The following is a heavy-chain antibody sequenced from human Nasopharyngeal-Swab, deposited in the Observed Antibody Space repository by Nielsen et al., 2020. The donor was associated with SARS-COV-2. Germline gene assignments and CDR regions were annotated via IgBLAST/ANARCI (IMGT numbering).Heavy chain of an antibody. D-gene: IGHD6-25*01. CDR1: GFTFRNFA. J-gene: IGHJ6*02. CDR2: ISGYNENT. CDR3: AKDRDSGDESEEYYHYYGMDV. Sequence: GESLKISCAASGFTFRNFAMHWVRQGPGKGLEWVSVISGYNENTYYADSVRGRFTISRDNSKNTLNLQMNNLRAEDTAIYYCAKDRDSGDESEEYYHYYGMDVWGQGAPVTVSS. V-gene: IGHV3-23*01.